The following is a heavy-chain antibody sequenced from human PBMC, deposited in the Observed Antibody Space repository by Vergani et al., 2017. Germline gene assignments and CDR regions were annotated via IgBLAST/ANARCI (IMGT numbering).Heavy chain of an antibody. CDR3: ARASPGGPINYYYYMDV. D-gene: IGHD3-10*01. CDR2: IIPIFGTA. V-gene: IGHV1-69*01. Sequence: QVQLVQSGAEVKKPGSSVKVSCKASGGTFSSYAISWVRQAPGQGLEWMGGIIPIFGTANYAEKFQGRVTITADESTSTAYMELSSLRSEDTAVYYCARASPGGPINYYYYMDVWGKGTTVTVSS. CDR1: GGTFSSYA. J-gene: IGHJ6*03.